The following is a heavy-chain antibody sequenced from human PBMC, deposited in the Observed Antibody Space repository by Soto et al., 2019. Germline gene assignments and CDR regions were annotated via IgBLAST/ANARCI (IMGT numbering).Heavy chain of an antibody. CDR3: ARGGGTILAPLP. V-gene: IGHV1-2*02. CDR1: GYTFTGYF. Sequence: QVQLMQSGAEMKKPGASVKVSCKASGYTFTGYFMHWVRQAPGPGLEWMGWINTNSGATKYAHKFQGRVTMTRDTSISTAYMELSGLTSDDTAVYFCARGGGTILAPLPWGQGTLVTVSS. J-gene: IGHJ5*02. D-gene: IGHD3-3*01. CDR2: INTNSGAT.